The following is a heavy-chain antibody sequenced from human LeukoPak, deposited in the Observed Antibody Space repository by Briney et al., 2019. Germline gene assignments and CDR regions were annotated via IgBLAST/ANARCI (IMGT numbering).Heavy chain of an antibody. Sequence: PGGSLRLSCAASGFTFSNYWMHWVRQAPGKGLEWLSRINSDGSGTNYADSVKGRITISRDNGKNTLYLQMNSLRAEDTAVYYCAREGLSSSWDNWYFDLWGRGTLVTVSS. J-gene: IGHJ2*01. CDR3: AREGLSSSWDNWYFDL. V-gene: IGHV3-74*01. CDR1: GFTFSNYW. D-gene: IGHD6-13*01. CDR2: INSDGSGT.